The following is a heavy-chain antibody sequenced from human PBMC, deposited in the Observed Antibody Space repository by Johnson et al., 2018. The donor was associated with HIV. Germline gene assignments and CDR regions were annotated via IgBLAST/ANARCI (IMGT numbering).Heavy chain of an antibody. J-gene: IGHJ3*02. V-gene: IGHV3-15*01. D-gene: IGHD3-3*01. CDR2: T. Sequence: TDYAAPVKGRFSISRDDSKNTLYLQMNSLKTEDTAMYYCTTIYYDFWTGYLSDAFDIWGQGTMVTVS. CDR3: TTIYYDFWTGYLSDAFDI.